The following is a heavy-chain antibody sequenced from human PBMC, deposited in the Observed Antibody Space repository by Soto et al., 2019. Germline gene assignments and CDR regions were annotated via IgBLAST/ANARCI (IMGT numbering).Heavy chain of an antibody. Sequence: GESLKISCKGSGYSFTSYWIGWVRQMSGKGLEWMGIIYPGDSDTRYSPSFQGQVTISADKSISTAYLQWSSLKASDTAMYYCARHIAPGYSSGWYWFDPWGQGTQVTVSS. D-gene: IGHD6-19*01. J-gene: IGHJ5*02. CDR2: IYPGDSDT. V-gene: IGHV5-51*01. CDR1: GYSFTSYW. CDR3: ARHIAPGYSSGWYWFDP.